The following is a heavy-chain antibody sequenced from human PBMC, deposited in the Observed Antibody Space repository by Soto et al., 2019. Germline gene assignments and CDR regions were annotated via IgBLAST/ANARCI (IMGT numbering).Heavy chain of an antibody. V-gene: IGHV3-30-3*01. CDR3: AREGGGRPARDYYYGRYV. Sequence: GGSLRLSCAASGFTLRSYAMHWGRQAPGKGLEWVALISYDGSNEYYADSVKGRFTISRDNSKNTLYLQMNSLRAVDTAVYYCAREGGGRPARDYYYGRYVWGQGXTVTVSS. D-gene: IGHD1-26*01. CDR1: GFTLRSYA. CDR2: ISYDGSNE. J-gene: IGHJ6*02.